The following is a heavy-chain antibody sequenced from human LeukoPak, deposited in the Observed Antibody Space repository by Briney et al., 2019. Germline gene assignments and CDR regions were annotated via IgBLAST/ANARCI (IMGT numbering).Heavy chain of an antibody. D-gene: IGHD3-10*01. J-gene: IGHJ4*02. Sequence: SETLSLTCTVSGGSISNYYWTWIRQSPGKGLEWIGYIYSSGSTKYNPSLKSRVTISVDTSKNQFSLNLSSVTAADTALYYCARLPSGSSPFDCWGQGTLGTVSS. CDR1: GGSISNYY. CDR3: ARLPSGSSPFDC. CDR2: IYSSGST. V-gene: IGHV4-59*08.